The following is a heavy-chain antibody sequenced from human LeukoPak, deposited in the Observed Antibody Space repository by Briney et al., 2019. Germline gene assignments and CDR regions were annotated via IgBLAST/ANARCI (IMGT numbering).Heavy chain of an antibody. CDR2: IWYDGSNK. J-gene: IGHJ4*02. CDR1: GFTFSSYG. V-gene: IGHV3-33*06. CDR3: AKETKYSSGWYSSY. Sequence: GGSLRLSCAASGFTFSSYGMHWVRQAPGKGLEWVAVIWYDGSNKYYADSVKGRFTISRDNSKNTLYLQMNSLRAEDTAVYYCAKETKYSSGWYSSYWGQGTLVTVSS. D-gene: IGHD6-19*01.